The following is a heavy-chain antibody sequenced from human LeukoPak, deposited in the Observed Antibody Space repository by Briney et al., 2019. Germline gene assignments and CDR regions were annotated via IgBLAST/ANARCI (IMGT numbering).Heavy chain of an antibody. CDR2: ITGSGTII. Sequence: GSLILSCAASGFTFSSYEMNWVRQAPGKGLEWVSFITGSGTIIYYADSVKGRFTISRDNAKNSLYLQMNSLRAEDTAVYYCARAGERIFDYWGQGTLVTVSS. J-gene: IGHJ4*02. D-gene: IGHD7-27*01. CDR3: ARAGERIFDY. V-gene: IGHV3-48*03. CDR1: GFTFSSYE.